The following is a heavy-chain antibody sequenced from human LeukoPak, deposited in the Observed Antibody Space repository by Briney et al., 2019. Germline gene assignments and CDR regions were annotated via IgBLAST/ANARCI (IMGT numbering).Heavy chain of an antibody. J-gene: IGHJ4*02. CDR2: ISSSGSTM. CDR3: ARGGGNFDY. D-gene: IGHD2-15*01. Sequence: GALRLSCAASGFIFSNYEMNWVRQAPGKGLEWVSYISSSGSTMYYADSVKGRFTISRDNAKNSLYLQMNSLRAEDTAVYYCARGGGNFDYWGQGTLVTVSS. V-gene: IGHV3-48*03. CDR1: GFIFSNYE.